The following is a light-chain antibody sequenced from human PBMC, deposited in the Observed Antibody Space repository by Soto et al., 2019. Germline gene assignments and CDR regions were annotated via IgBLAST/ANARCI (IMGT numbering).Light chain of an antibody. V-gene: IGLV2-23*01. J-gene: IGLJ3*02. Sequence: QSALTQPRSVSGSPGQSITISCTGTSSDVGSYNLVSWYQQHPGKAPKLMIYEGSKRPSGVSNRFSGSKSGNTASLTISGLQAEDEADYYCCSYAGSSTSGVFGGGTKLTVL. CDR2: EGS. CDR3: CSYAGSSTSGV. CDR1: SSDVGSYNL.